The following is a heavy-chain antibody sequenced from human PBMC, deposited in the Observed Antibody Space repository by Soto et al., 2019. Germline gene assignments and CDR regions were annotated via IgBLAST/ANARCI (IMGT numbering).Heavy chain of an antibody. J-gene: IGHJ6*02. CDR1: GGTFSSYA. D-gene: IGHD6-6*01. CDR3: AREYTSSSSHRIGYGMAV. CDR2: IIPILGTA. Sequence: GASVKVSCKASGGTFSSYAISWVRQAPGQGLEWMGGIIPILGTANYAQKFQGRVTITADESTSTAYMELSSLRSEDTAVYYCAREYTSSSSHRIGYGMAVWRQGTRVSVSS. V-gene: IGHV1-69*13.